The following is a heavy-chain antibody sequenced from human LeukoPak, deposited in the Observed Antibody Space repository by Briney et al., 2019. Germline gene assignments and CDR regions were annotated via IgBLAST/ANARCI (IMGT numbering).Heavy chain of an antibody. CDR3: ARVRGYCSSTICYRYYFDY. J-gene: IGHJ4*02. V-gene: IGHV4-38-2*02. CDR2: IYHSGST. D-gene: IGHD2-2*01. CDR1: GYSISSGYY. Sequence: SETLSLTCTVSGYSISSGYYWGWIRQPPGKGLEWIGTIYHSGSTYYNPSLKSRVTISVDTSKSQFSLKLTSVTAADTAVYYCARVRGYCSSTICYRYYFDYWGRRTLVTVSS.